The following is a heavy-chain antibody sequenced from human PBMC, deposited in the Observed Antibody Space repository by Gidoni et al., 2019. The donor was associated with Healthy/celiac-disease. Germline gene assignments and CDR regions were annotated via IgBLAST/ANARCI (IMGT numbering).Heavy chain of an antibody. J-gene: IGHJ4*02. Sequence: EVQLVESGGGLIQPGGSLRLSCAASVFTVSSNYMTWVPQAPGKGLEWVSVIYSGGSTYYADSVKGRFTISRDNSKNTLYLQMNSLRAEDTAVDYCARLHGIVATSHFDYWGQGTLVTVSS. CDR2: IYSGGST. V-gene: IGHV3-53*01. CDR3: ARLHGIVATSHFDY. D-gene: IGHD5-12*01. CDR1: VFTVSSNY.